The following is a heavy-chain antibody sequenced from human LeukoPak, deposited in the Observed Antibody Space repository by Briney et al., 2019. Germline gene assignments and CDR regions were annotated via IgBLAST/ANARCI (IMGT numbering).Heavy chain of an antibody. CDR2: ISSSSSTI. Sequence: GGSLRLSCAASGFTFSSYSMNWVRQAPGKGLEWVSYISSSSSTIYYADSVKGRFTISRDNAKNSLYPQMNSLRAEDTAVYYCARDNPTYYDFWSGYYLDYWGQGTLVTVSS. J-gene: IGHJ4*02. V-gene: IGHV3-48*01. D-gene: IGHD3-3*01. CDR1: GFTFSSYS. CDR3: ARDNPTYYDFWSGYYLDY.